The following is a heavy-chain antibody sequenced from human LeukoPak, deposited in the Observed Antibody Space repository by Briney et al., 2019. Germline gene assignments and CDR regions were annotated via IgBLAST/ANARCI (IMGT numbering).Heavy chain of an antibody. CDR1: GGSISSYY. D-gene: IGHD4-11*01. CDR3: AREPQSNYVVGWFDP. CDR2: IYYSGST. Sequence: SETLSLTGTVSGGSISSYYWSWIRQPPGKGLEWIGYIYYSGSTNYNPSLKSRVTISVDTSKNQFSLKLSSVTAADTAVYYCAREPQSNYVVGWFDPWGQGTLVTVSS. V-gene: IGHV4-59*01. J-gene: IGHJ5*02.